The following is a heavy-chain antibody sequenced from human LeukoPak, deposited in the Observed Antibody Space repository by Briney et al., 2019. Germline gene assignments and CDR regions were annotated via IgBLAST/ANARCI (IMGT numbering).Heavy chain of an antibody. V-gene: IGHV4-39*02. CDR2: IYYSGST. Sequence: PSETLSLTCTVSGGSISSSSYYWGWIRQPPGKGLEWIGSIYYSGSTYYNPSLQSRVTISVDTSKNQFSLKLTSVTAAGTAVLYRTRESCSSTSCSNWFDPWGQGTLVTVSS. CDR1: GGSISSSSYY. D-gene: IGHD2-2*01. CDR3: TRESCSSTSCSNWFDP. J-gene: IGHJ5*02.